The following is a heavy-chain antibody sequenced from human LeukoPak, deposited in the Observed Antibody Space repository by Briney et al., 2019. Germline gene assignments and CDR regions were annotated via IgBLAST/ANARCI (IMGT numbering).Heavy chain of an antibody. J-gene: IGHJ6*03. D-gene: IGHD2-15*01. Sequence: GASVKVSCKASGYTFTSYDINWVRQATGQGLEWMGWMNPNSGNTGYAQKFQGRVTMTRNTSISTAYMELSSLRSEDTAVYYCARGRGYQSYYYYYYMDVWGKGTTVTVSS. CDR2: MNPNSGNT. CDR3: ARGRGYQSYYYYYYMDV. CDR1: GYTFTSYD. V-gene: IGHV1-8*01.